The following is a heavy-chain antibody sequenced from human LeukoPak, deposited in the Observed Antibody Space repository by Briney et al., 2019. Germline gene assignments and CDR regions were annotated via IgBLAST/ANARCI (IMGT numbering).Heavy chain of an antibody. CDR2: ISWNSDTI. CDR1: GFTFDDYA. D-gene: IGHD3-16*01. V-gene: IGHV3-9*01. CDR3: ARSRYDYIWGIDY. Sequence: GGSLRLSCAVSGFTFDDYAMHWVRRVPGKGLEWVSGISWNSDTIGYGDSVKGRFTISRDNAKNTLYLQMNSLRDEDTAVFYCARSRYDYIWGIDYWGQGTLVTISS. J-gene: IGHJ4*02.